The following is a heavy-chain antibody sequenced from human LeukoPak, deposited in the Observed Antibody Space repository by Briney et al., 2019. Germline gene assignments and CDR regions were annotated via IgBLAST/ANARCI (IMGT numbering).Heavy chain of an antibody. D-gene: IGHD3-22*01. CDR2: INHSGST. CDR3: ASVHYDSSGQYYFDY. V-gene: IGHV4-34*01. J-gene: IGHJ4*02. CDR1: GGSFSGYY. Sequence: PSETLSLTCAVYGGSFSGYYWSWIRQPPGKGLEWIGEINHSGSTNYNPSLKSRVTISVDTSKNQFSLKLSSVTAADTAVYYCASVHYDSSGQYYFDYWSQGTLVTVSS.